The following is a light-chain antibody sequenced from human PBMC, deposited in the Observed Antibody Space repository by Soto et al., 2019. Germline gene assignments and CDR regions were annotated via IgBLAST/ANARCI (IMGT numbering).Light chain of an antibody. Sequence: DIQMTQSPSSLSASVGDRVTITCRASQEISNFLVWVQQKPGKVPNLLIYGASTLQSGVPSRFSGSGSGTDFSLTISSLQPEDVATYFCQKYNSSPFTFGPGTTVDIK. V-gene: IGKV1-27*01. CDR3: QKYNSSPFT. CDR1: QEISNF. J-gene: IGKJ3*01. CDR2: GAS.